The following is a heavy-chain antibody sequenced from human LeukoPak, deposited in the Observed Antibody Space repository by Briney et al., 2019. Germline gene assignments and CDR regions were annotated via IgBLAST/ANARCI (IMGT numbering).Heavy chain of an antibody. CDR2: INPNSGGT. D-gene: IGHD2-2*01. CDR1: GYTFTGYY. V-gene: IGHV1-2*02. CDR3: ARALVSPYCSSTSCYQRNNWLDP. J-gene: IGHJ5*02. Sequence: ASVKVSCKASGYTFTGYYMHWVRQAPGQGLEWMGWINPNSGGTNYAQKFQGRVTMTRDTSISTAYMELSRLRSDDTAVYYCARALVSPYCSSTSCYQRNNWLDPWGQGTLVTVSS.